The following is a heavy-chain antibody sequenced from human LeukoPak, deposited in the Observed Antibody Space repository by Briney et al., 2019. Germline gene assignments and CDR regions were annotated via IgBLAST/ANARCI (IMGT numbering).Heavy chain of an antibody. Sequence: GASVKVSCKASGYTFTGYYMHWVRQAPGQGLEWMGWMNPNSGNTGYAQKFQGRVTMTRNTSISTAYMELSSLRSEDTAVYYCALLGAMGATIFDYWGQGTLVTVSS. CDR2: MNPNSGNT. CDR3: ALLGAMGATIFDY. CDR1: GYTFTGYY. V-gene: IGHV1-8*02. D-gene: IGHD1-26*01. J-gene: IGHJ4*02.